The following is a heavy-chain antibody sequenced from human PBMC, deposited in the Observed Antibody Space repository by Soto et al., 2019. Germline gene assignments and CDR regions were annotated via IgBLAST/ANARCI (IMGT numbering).Heavy chain of an antibody. V-gene: IGHV1-69*13. Sequence: SVKVSCKASGGTFSSYAISWVLQAPGQGLEWMGGIIPIFGTANYAQKFQGRVTITADESTSTAYMELSSLRSEDTAVYYCAREATVFYYGMDVWGQGTTVTVSS. D-gene: IGHD4-17*01. CDR3: AREATVFYYGMDV. CDR2: IIPIFGTA. J-gene: IGHJ6*02. CDR1: GGTFSSYA.